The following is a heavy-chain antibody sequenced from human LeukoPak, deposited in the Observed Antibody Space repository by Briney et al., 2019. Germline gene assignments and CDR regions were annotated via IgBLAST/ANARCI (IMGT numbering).Heavy chain of an antibody. Sequence: SETLSLTCTVSGGSISTYYWSWIRQPAGKGLEGIGRIYTSGSTNYNPSLKSRVTMSVDTSKNQFSLKLNSVTAADTAVYYCARGGDYFAYYYYYMDVWGKGTTVTVSS. J-gene: IGHJ6*03. CDR3: ARGGDYFAYYYYYMDV. CDR1: GGSISTYY. CDR2: IYTSGST. D-gene: IGHD2/OR15-2a*01. V-gene: IGHV4-4*07.